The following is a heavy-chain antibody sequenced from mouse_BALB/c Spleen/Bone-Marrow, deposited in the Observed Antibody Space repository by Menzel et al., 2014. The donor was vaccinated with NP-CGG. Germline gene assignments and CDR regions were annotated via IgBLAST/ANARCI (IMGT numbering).Heavy chain of an antibody. CDR3: ARLGYYGGFAY. Sequence: AVSGFDFSGFWMGWVRQAPGKGLEWIGEINPDSSTINYTPSLKDRFIISRDNAKNTLYLQMSKVRSEDTALYYCARLGYYGGFAYWGQGTLVTVSA. CDR2: INPDSSTI. D-gene: IGHD2-3*01. CDR1: GFDFSGFW. V-gene: IGHV4-1*02. J-gene: IGHJ3*01.